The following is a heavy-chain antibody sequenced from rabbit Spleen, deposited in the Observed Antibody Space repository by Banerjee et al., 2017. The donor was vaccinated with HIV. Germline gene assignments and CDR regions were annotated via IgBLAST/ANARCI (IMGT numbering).Heavy chain of an antibody. Sequence: QLVESGGGLVKPEGSLTLTCKASGFDFTTYYMSWVRQAPGKGLEWIGSIDPVFGIANYASWVNGRFTISRDNAQNTVDLQINSLTAADTATYFCARDYNSGWDLWGQGTLVTVS. D-gene: IGHD4-1*01. CDR3: ARDYNSGWDL. CDR1: GFDFTTYY. J-gene: IGHJ4*01. V-gene: IGHV1S7*01. CDR2: IDPVFGIA.